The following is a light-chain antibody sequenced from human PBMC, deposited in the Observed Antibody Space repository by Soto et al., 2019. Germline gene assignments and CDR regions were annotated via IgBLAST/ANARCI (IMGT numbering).Light chain of an antibody. CDR1: SSDVGGYDY. CDR3: SSSSIRTAHL. CDR2: EVN. V-gene: IGLV2-14*01. J-gene: IGLJ1*01. Sequence: QRGLSQPAPVSGSPGHSITISCTGTSSDVGGYDYVSWYQLHPGKAPKLMVFEVNNRPSGVSYRFSGSKSGNTASLTISGLQAEEEADYFCSSSSIRTAHLFGTGTNVTVL.